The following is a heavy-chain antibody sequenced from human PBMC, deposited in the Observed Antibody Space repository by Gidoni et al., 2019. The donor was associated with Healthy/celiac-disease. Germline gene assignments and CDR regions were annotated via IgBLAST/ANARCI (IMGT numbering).Heavy chain of an antibody. V-gene: IGHV3-15*01. D-gene: IGHD4-17*01. CDR2: IKSKTDGGTT. CDR3: TTGTLITYPRPTTVTTSPGDY. Sequence: EVQLVESGGGLVKPGGSLRLSCAASGFTFSNAWMSWVRQAPGKGLEWVGRIKSKTDGGTTDYAAPVKGRFTISRDDSKNTLYLQMNSLKTEDTAVYYCTTGTLITYPRPTTVTTSPGDYWGQGTLVTVSS. J-gene: IGHJ4*02. CDR1: GFTFSNAW.